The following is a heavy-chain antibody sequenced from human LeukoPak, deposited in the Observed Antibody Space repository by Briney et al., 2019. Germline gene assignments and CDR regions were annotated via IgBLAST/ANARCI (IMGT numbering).Heavy chain of an antibody. D-gene: IGHD7-27*01. Sequence: GGSLRLSCAASGFTFTSYDMHWVRQAPGKGLEWVALIWYDGSNTYYADSVRGRFTISRDNSKNTLYLQMNSLRAEDTAVYYCARETLNWGFDYWGQGTLVTASS. CDR1: GFTFTSYD. CDR3: ARETLNWGFDY. V-gene: IGHV3-30*02. J-gene: IGHJ4*02. CDR2: IWYDGSNT.